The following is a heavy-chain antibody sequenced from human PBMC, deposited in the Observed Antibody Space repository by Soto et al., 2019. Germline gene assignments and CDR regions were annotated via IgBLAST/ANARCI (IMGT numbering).Heavy chain of an antibody. D-gene: IGHD1-26*01. Sequence: PGGSLRLSCAASVFTFSSYGMHWVRQAPGKGLEWVAVISYDGSNKYYADSVKGRFTISRDNSKNTLYLQMNSLRAEDTAVYYCAKVSERGIVGATAAFDIWGQGTMVTVSS. CDR1: VFTFSSYG. CDR2: ISYDGSNK. V-gene: IGHV3-30*18. J-gene: IGHJ3*02. CDR3: AKVSERGIVGATAAFDI.